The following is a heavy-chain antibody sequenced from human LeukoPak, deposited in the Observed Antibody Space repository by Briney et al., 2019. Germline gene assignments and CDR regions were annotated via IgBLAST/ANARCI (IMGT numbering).Heavy chain of an antibody. CDR3: ARAVGYYYYGMDV. D-gene: IGHD2-15*01. V-gene: IGHV4-34*01. CDR2: INHSGST. J-gene: IGHJ6*02. CDR1: GGSFSGYY. Sequence: SETLSPTCAVYGGSFSGYYWSWIRQPPGKGLEWIGEINHSGSTNYNPSLKSRVTISVDTSKNQFSLKLSSVTAADTAVYYCARAVGYYYYGMDVWGQGTTVTVSS.